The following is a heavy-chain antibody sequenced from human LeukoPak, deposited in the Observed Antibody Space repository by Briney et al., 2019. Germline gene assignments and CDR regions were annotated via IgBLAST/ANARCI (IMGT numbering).Heavy chain of an antibody. CDR3: ASTNSGSYYPYDAFDI. CDR2: IYSGGST. CDR1: GFTFSSNY. J-gene: IGHJ3*02. Sequence: PGGSLRLSCAASGFTFSSNYMSWVRQAPGKGLEGVSVIYSGGSTYYADSVKGRFTISSDNSKNTLYLQMNSLRAEDTAVYYCASTNSGSYYPYDAFDIWGQGTMVTVSS. V-gene: IGHV3-66*01. D-gene: IGHD1-26*01.